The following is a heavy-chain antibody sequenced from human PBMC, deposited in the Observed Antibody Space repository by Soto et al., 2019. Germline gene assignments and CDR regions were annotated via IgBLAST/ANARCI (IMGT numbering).Heavy chain of an antibody. V-gene: IGHV1-69*01. J-gene: IGHJ5*02. D-gene: IGHD2-15*01. CDR1: GGTFSIDT. CDR3: ARAGPPDIAWFDH. Sequence: QVQLVQSGAEVKKPGSSVKVSCEASGGTFSIDTISWVRQAPGQGLEWMGGSANSAQKFQGRLTVTADESTRTVYLQLSSLSSEATAVYYSARAGPPDIAWFDHWGQGTLVSVSS. CDR2: SA.